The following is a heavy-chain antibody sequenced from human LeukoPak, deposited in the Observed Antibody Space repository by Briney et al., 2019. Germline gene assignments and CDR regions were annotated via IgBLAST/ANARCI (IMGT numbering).Heavy chain of an antibody. V-gene: IGHV4-38-2*02. CDR3: ARDSHGWDYGDYDYYYYMDV. Sequence: SETLSLTCTVSGYSITGGYYWGWVRQPPGKGLEWIGSMYHSGSTYNNPSLKSRVTISVDTSKNQFSLKLSSVTAADTAVYYCARDSHGWDYGDYDYYYYMDVWGKGTTVTISS. D-gene: IGHD4-17*01. CDR1: GYSITGGYY. J-gene: IGHJ6*03. CDR2: MYHSGST.